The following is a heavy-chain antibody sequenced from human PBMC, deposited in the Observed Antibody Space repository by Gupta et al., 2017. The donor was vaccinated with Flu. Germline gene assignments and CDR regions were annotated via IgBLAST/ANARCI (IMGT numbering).Heavy chain of an antibody. CDR3: ASAYE. J-gene: IGHJ4*02. V-gene: IGHV4-31*02. CDR2: ST. Sequence: STYYNPSLKSRVTISVDTSKNQFSLKLSSVTAADTAVYYCASAYEWGQGTLVTVSS. D-gene: IGHD3-16*01.